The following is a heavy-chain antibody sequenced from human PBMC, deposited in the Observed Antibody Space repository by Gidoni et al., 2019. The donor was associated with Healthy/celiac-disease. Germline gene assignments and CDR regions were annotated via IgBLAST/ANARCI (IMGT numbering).Heavy chain of an antibody. CDR3: AREDSSGWREFDY. J-gene: IGHJ4*02. Sequence: EVQLVESGGGLIQPGGSLRLSCAASGFTVSSNYMSWVRQAPGKGLEWVSVIYSGGSTYYADSVKGRFTISRDNSKNTLYLQMNSLRAEDTAVYYCAREDSSGWREFDYWGQGTLVTVSS. V-gene: IGHV3-53*01. CDR2: IYSGGST. CDR1: GFTVSSNY. D-gene: IGHD6-19*01.